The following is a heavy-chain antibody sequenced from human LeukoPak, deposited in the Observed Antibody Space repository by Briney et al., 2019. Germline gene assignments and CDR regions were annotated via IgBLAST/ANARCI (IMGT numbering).Heavy chain of an antibody. CDR1: GGPISISSYY. CDR2: LYYSERP. CDR3: ARDSESRFDP. J-gene: IGHJ5*02. Sequence: SETLSLMCTVSGGPISISSYYCGWIPKPPAKGLEGIGRLYYSERPHYHQSLNNRVTISVDTSKYQFSLKLSSVTAADTAVYYCARDSESRFDPWGQGTLVTVSS. V-gene: IGHV4-39*07.